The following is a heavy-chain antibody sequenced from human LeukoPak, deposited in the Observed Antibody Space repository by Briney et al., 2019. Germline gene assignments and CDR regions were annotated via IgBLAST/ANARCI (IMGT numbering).Heavy chain of an antibody. CDR2: IHYSGST. D-gene: IGHD3-22*01. CDR1: GGSINSYY. V-gene: IGHV4-59*01. J-gene: IGHJ4*02. Sequence: SETLSLTCTVSGGSINSYYWGWIRQPPEKGLEWIGYIHYSGSTSYNPSLKSRVTISVDTSKDQFSLKLSSVTAADTAVYYCARETSSGSGYYFDYWGQGTLVTVSS. CDR3: ARETSSGSGYYFDY.